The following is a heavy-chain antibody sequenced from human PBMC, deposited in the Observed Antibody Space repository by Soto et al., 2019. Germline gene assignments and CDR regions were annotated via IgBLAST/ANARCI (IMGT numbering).Heavy chain of an antibody. V-gene: IGHV4-34*01. D-gene: IGHD4-17*01. J-gene: IGHJ4*02. Sequence: QVQLQQWGAGLLKPSETLFLTCAVYGGSFSGYYWSWVRQSPRKGLEWIGEINHSGSTNYNPSLKSRITISVDTTNDPFALTGIYFTAADPALYYGVACDYCDYARYLGEGSLVTVSS. CDR2: INHSGST. CDR1: GGSFSGYY. CDR3: VACDYCDYARY.